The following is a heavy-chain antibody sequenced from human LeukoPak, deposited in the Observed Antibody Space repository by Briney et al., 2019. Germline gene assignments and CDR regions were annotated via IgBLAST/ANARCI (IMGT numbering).Heavy chain of an antibody. J-gene: IGHJ4*02. Sequence: PGGPLRLSCAASGFTFSNHAMTWVRQAPGKGLEWVSNISDRGTSINYAVSVKGRFSISRDNAKNTLYLQMNSLRDEDTAVYYCVRNDTSGVGLDYWGQGSLVTVSS. CDR2: ISDRGTSI. V-gene: IGHV3-23*01. CDR3: VRNDTSGVGLDY. D-gene: IGHD3-3*01. CDR1: GFTFSNHA.